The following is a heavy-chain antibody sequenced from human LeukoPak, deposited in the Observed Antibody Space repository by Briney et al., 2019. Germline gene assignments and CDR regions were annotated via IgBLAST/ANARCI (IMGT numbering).Heavy chain of an antibody. Sequence: SVKVSCKASGGTFSSYAISWVRQAPGQGLEWMGGIIPIFGTANYAQKFQGRVTITADESTSTAYMELSSLRSEDTAVYYCAAHCSSASCYQNYYYYGMDVWGQGTTVTVSS. CDR1: GGTFSSYA. J-gene: IGHJ6*02. V-gene: IGHV1-69*13. CDR2: IIPIFGTA. CDR3: AAHCSSASCYQNYYYYGMDV. D-gene: IGHD2-2*01.